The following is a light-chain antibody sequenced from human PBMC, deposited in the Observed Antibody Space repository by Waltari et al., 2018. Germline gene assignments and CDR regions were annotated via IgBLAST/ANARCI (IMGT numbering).Light chain of an antibody. V-gene: IGLV3-19*01. CDR1: SLRSYY. CDR3: NSRDSSGNHLAV. Sequence: SSELTQDPALSVALGQTVRITCQGDSLRSYYASGYQKKPGQAPVLVIYGKNNRPSGIPDRFSGSSAGNTASLTITGAQAEDEADYYCNSRDSSGNHLAVFGGGTKLTVL. J-gene: IGLJ2*01. CDR2: GKN.